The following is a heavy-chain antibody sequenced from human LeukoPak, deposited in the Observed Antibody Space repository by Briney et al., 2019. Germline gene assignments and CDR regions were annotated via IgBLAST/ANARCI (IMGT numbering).Heavy chain of an antibody. CDR3: ARDHSSSWYNYYYYYMDV. V-gene: IGHV1-8*01. CDR2: MNPNIGNT. J-gene: IGHJ6*03. CDR1: VYTFTSYD. D-gene: IGHD6-13*01. Sequence: GASVTVSFKASVYTFTSYDINWVRQATGQGLEWMGWMNPNIGNTGYAQKFQGRVTMTRNTSISTAYMELSSLRSEDTAVYYCARDHSSSWYNYYYYYMDVWGKGTTVTVSS.